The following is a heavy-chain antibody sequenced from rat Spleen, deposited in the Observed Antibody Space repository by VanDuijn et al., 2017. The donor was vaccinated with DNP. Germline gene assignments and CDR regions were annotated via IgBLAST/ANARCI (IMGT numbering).Heavy chain of an antibody. D-gene: IGHD1-12*02. J-gene: IGHJ2*01. V-gene: IGHV5-25*01. Sequence: EVQLVETGGGLVQPGRSMKLSCAASGFNFNDYWMGWVRQAPKKGLEWVATISTSGSRTYYPDSVKGRFTISRDNAKSSLYLQMNSLKSEDTATYYCASYYYDGSYSIFDYWGQGVMVTVSS. CDR1: GFNFNDYW. CDR3: ASYYYDGSYSIFDY. CDR2: ISTSGSRT.